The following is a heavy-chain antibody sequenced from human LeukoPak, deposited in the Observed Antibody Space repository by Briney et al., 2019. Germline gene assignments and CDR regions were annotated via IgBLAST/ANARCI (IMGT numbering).Heavy chain of an antibody. CDR3: ARDSVATFLSDY. CDR2: INAGNGNI. V-gene: IGHV1-3*01. CDR1: GYTFTTYA. J-gene: IGHJ4*02. D-gene: IGHD5-12*01. Sequence: ASVKVSCKTSGYTFTTYAIHWVRQAPGQRLEWMGWINAGNGNIKYSQKFQGRVTITRDTSTSTVYMELSSLRSEDTAVYYCARDSVATFLSDYWGQGTLVTVSS.